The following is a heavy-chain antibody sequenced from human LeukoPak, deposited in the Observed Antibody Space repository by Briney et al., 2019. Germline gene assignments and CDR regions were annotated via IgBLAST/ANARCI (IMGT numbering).Heavy chain of an antibody. CDR1: GFTFSSYA. V-gene: IGHV3-23*01. D-gene: IGHD2-15*01. CDR3: AKTSGVVVVVAAIDY. J-gene: IGHJ4*02. Sequence: QTGGSLRLSCAASGFTFSSYAMSWVRQAPGKGLEWVSAISGSGGSTYYADSVKGRFTISRDNSRNTLYLQMNSLRAEDTAVYYCAKTSGVVVVVAAIDYWGQGTLVTVSS. CDR2: ISGSGGST.